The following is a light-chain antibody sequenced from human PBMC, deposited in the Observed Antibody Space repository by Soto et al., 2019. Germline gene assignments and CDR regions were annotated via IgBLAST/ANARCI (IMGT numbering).Light chain of an antibody. CDR2: RNN. J-gene: IGLJ1*01. CDR1: TSNTGSNF. V-gene: IGLV1-47*01. Sequence: QTVLTKPPSASRTPGQGVTLSCSGSTSNTGSNFVYCYPQLPGTAPKLLIYRNNQRPSGVPDRFSGSKSGTSASLAISGLRSDDEADYFCATWDDSLNGFYVFGTGTKVT. CDR3: ATWDDSLNGFYV.